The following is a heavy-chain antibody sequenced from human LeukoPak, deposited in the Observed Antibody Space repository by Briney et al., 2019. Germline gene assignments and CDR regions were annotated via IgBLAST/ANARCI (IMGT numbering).Heavy chain of an antibody. CDR2: IDWDDDK. CDR1: GFSLSTSGMR. V-gene: IGHV2-70*04. CDR3: ARLNSGTHLDY. Sequence: QTLSLTCTFSGFSLSTSGMRVSWIRQPPGKALEWLARIDWDDDKFYSTSLKTRLTISKDTSKNQVVLTMTNMDPVDTATYYCARLNSGTHLDYWGQGTLVTVSS. D-gene: IGHD1-26*01. J-gene: IGHJ4*02.